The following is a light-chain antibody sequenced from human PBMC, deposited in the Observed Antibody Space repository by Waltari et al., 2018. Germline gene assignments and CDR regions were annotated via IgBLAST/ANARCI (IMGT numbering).Light chain of an antibody. CDR3: QSYDRSLSVV. J-gene: IGKJ4*01. V-gene: IGKV2-28*01. CDR2: LVS. CDR1: QSPQHSDRHIF. Sequence: DIVLTQSPLSLAVTPGEPASISCRASQSPQHSDRHIFLAWYLQKPGQSPQLVIYLVSNRASGVPDRFFGSKTGTSASLAITGLQADDEADYYCQSYDRSLSVVFGGGTK.